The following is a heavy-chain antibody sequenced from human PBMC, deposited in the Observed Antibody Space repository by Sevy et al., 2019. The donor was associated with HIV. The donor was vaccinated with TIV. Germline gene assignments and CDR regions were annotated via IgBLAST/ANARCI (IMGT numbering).Heavy chain of an antibody. CDR3: SNSRGRFHGSSWIYYDYSMDV. CDR1: GFIFRKHG. V-gene: IGHV3-30*18. D-gene: IGHD6-13*01. J-gene: IGHJ6*02. CDR2: ISNDGSDK. Sequence: GGSLRLSCAASGFIFRKHGMHWVRQAPGKGLEWVALISNDGSDKNYVDSVKGRFTISRDNSKDTVYLQMNSLRAEDTAVYYGSNSRGRFHGSSWIYYDYSMDVWGQGTTVTVSS.